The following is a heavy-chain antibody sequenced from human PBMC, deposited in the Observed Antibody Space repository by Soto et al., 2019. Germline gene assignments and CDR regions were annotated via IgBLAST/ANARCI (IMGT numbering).Heavy chain of an antibody. D-gene: IGHD6-13*01. Sequence: GGSLRLSCATFGFSFSTYSMSWVRQAPGRGLEWVSYISSTSNSIYYAESVKGRFTISRDSATNTAYLQMNSLKTEDTAVYYCTSLGIAAAENWGQGTLVTVSS. CDR1: GFSFSTYS. CDR2: ISSTSNSI. CDR3: TSLGIAAAEN. V-gene: IGHV3-48*01. J-gene: IGHJ4*02.